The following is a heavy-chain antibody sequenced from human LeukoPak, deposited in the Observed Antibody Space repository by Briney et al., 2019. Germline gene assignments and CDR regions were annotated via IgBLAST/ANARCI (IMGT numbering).Heavy chain of an antibody. D-gene: IGHD3-16*01. V-gene: IGHV3-74*01. CDR2: SKNDGSST. CDR3: ARELPRIGGQTDASDI. Sequence: GGSLRLSCAVSGFXSSGDWIHWVRQAPGKGLMWVSRSKNDGSSTSYADSVKGRFTISRDNAKNTLYLQMNSLRAEDTAVYYCARELPRIGGQTDASDIWGQGTMVTVS. CDR1: GFXSSGDW. J-gene: IGHJ3*02.